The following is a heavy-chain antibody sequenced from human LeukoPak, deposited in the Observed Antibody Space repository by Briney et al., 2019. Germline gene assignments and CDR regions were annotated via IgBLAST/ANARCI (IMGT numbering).Heavy chain of an antibody. CDR1: GFTFSSYG. J-gene: IGHJ4*02. Sequence: GGSLRLSCAASGFTFSSYGMHWVRQAPGKGLEWVAFIRYDGSNKYYADSVKGRFTISRDNSKNTLYLQMNSLRAEDTAVYYCAKSPGSSWFGDFDYWGQGTLVTVSS. D-gene: IGHD6-13*01. V-gene: IGHV3-30*02. CDR2: IRYDGSNK. CDR3: AKSPGSSWFGDFDY.